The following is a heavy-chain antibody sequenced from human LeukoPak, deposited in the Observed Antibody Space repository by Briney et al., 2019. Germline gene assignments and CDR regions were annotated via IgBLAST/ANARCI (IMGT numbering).Heavy chain of an antibody. CDR3: ARDLGEGTTMIFFDF. D-gene: IGHD1-1*01. V-gene: IGHV1-18*04. CDR1: GYTFTDYY. Sequence: ASVKVSCKASGYTFTDYYVHWVRQAPGQGLEWMGWSSAYNGNTKYAQNVQGRVTMTADTSTDTAYMELRSLRSDDTAVYYCARDLGEGTTMIFFDFWGQGTLVTVSS. J-gene: IGHJ4*02. CDR2: SSAYNGNT.